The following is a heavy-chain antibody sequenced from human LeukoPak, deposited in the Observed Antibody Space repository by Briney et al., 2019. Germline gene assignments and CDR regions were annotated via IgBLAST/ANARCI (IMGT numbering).Heavy chain of an antibody. Sequence: GASVKVSCKASGYTFTSYGISWVRQAPGQGLEWMGWISAYNGNTNYAQKLQGRVTMTTDTSTSTADMELRSLRSDDTAVYYCARGLFEFGEYYYYYYGMDVWGQGTTVTVSS. V-gene: IGHV1-18*01. J-gene: IGHJ6*02. D-gene: IGHD3-10*01. CDR1: GYTFTSYG. CDR2: ISAYNGNT. CDR3: ARGLFEFGEYYYYYYGMDV.